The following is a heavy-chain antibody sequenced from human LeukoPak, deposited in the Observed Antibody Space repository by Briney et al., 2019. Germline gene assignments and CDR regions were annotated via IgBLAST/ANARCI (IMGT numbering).Heavy chain of an antibody. CDR3: VRDLILTWTPGDDFDH. D-gene: IGHD3-16*01. CDR1: GFTFSGYW. Sequence: GGSLRLSCAASGFTFSGYWMHWARQAPGKGLEWVSRINEGGSVISYADSVEGRFTISREKAKNTVYVQMDSLRAEDTAVYYCVRDLILTWTPGDDFDHWGQGTLVTVSS. CDR2: INEGGSVI. J-gene: IGHJ4*02. V-gene: IGHV3-74*01.